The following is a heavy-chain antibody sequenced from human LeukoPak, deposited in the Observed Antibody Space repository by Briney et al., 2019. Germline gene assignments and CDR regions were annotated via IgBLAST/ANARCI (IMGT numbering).Heavy chain of an antibody. CDR1: GYSFTSFW. D-gene: IGHD3-10*01. CDR3: ARSPPFQADYYYGSGSYYLEPFDY. V-gene: IGHV5-51*03. CDR2: IYLGDSDT. J-gene: IGHJ4*02. Sequence: GEPLKISWKGSGYSFTSFWFGWLRQMPGKGLEWMGIIYLGDSDTRYSTSFQGQVTISADKSISTAYLQWSSLKTSDTAMYYCARSPPFQADYYYGSGSYYLEPFDYWGEGTLVTVSS.